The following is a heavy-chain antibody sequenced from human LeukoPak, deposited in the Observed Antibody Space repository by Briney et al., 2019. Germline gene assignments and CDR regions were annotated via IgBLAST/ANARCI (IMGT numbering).Heavy chain of an antibody. CDR2: IYDSGST. V-gene: IGHV4-39*01. D-gene: IGHD2-2*01. J-gene: IGHJ5*02. Sequence: PSETLSLTCTVSGGSIRSSYYYWGWIRQPPGKGLEWIGSIYDSGSTYYNPSLKSRVTISVDTSKNQFSLKLNSVTAADTAVYYCARSSDWFDPWGQGTLVTVSS. CDR3: ARSSDWFDP. CDR1: GGSIRSSYYY.